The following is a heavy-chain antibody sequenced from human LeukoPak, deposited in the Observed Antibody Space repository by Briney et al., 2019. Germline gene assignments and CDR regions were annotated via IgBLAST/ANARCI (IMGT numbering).Heavy chain of an antibody. CDR3: ARGTNSWNDEGWFGP. CDR2: INSDGRST. V-gene: IGHV3-74*01. J-gene: IGHJ5*02. CDR1: GFTFSQYW. D-gene: IGHD1-1*01. Sequence: GGSLRLSCAASGFTFSQYWMHWVRQVPGKGPVCVSGINSDGRSTYYAGFVKGRFTISRDNAKNTLYLQMNSLGAEDTAIYYCARGTNSWNDEGWFGPWGQGTLVTVSS.